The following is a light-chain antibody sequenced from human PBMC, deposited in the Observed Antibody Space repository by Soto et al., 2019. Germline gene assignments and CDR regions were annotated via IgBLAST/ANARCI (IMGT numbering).Light chain of an antibody. CDR3: QQFGTSPLT. V-gene: IGKV3-20*01. CDR1: QSVGSSY. CDR2: GAS. J-gene: IGKJ4*01. Sequence: EIVLTQSPGTLSLSPGERATLSCRASQSVGSSYLAWYQQKPGQAPRLLIYGASIRAIGIPDRFSGSGSETDFTLSVSRLEPEDFAVYYCQQFGTSPLTFGGGTKVEIK.